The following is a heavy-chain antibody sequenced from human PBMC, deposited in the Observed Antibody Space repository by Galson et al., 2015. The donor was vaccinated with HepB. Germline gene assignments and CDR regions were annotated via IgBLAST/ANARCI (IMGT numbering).Heavy chain of an antibody. CDR2: IKSKTDGGTT. CDR3: TTGRTVYCGGDCYSDAFDI. J-gene: IGHJ3*02. V-gene: IGHV3-15*01. Sequence: SLRLSCAASGFTFSNAWMSWVRQAPGKGLEWVGRIKSKTDGGTTDYAAPVKGGFTISRDDSKNTLYLQMNSLKTEDTAVYYCTTGRTVYCGGDCYSDAFDIWGQGTMVTVSS. D-gene: IGHD2-21*02. CDR1: GFTFSNAW.